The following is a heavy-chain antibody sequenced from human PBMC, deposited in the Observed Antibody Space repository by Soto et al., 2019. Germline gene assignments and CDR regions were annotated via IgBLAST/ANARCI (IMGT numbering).Heavy chain of an antibody. CDR2: IYSGGST. CDR3: ARATMIGLLSS. Sequence: LGGSLRLSCAASGFAVSSNFMSWVRQAPGKGLEWVSVIYSGGSTYYADSVKGRFTISRDNSENTLYLQMNSLRAEDTAIYYCARATMIGLLSSWGQGTLVTVSS. D-gene: IGHD3-22*01. V-gene: IGHV3-66*01. CDR1: GFAVSSNF. J-gene: IGHJ5*02.